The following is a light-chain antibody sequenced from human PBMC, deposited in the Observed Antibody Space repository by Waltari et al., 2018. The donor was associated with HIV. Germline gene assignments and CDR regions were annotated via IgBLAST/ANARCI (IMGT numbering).Light chain of an antibody. J-gene: IGKJ2*01. CDR3: QQYYSTPDT. Sequence: DIVMTQSPDSLAVSLGERAPINCKSSPGVLYSSNKKNYVAWYKQKPGQPPKLLIYWASTRESGVPDRFSGSGSGTDFTLTISSLQAEDVAVYYCQQYYSTPDTFGQGTKLEI. CDR1: PGVLYSSNKKNY. V-gene: IGKV4-1*01. CDR2: WAS.